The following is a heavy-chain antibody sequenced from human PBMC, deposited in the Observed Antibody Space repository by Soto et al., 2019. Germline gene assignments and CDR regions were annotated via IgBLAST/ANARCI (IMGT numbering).Heavy chain of an antibody. CDR3: AKDGLLTVAGRFDY. D-gene: IGHD6-19*01. V-gene: IGHV3-23*01. Sequence: GGSLRLSCAASGFTFSSYAMSWVRQAPGKGLEWVSTISVSGGSTYYADSVKGRFTISRDNSENTLYLQMKSLRVEDTAVYYCAKDGLLTVAGRFDYWGQGTLVTVSS. CDR2: ISVSGGST. CDR1: GFTFSSYA. J-gene: IGHJ4*02.